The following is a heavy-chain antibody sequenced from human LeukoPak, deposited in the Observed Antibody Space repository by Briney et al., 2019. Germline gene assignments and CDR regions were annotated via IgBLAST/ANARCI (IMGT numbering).Heavy chain of an antibody. CDR2: IYPSGGST. J-gene: IGHJ4*02. Sequence: VSVRVSCKASGYTFTSYYMHWVRQAPGQGLEWMGIIYPSGGSTSYAQKFQGRVTMTRDTSTSTVYMELSSLRSEDTAVYYCARDADYGGNSPYFDYWGQRTLVTVSS. CDR1: GYTFTSYY. V-gene: IGHV1-46*01. CDR3: ARDADYGGNSPYFDY. D-gene: IGHD4-23*01.